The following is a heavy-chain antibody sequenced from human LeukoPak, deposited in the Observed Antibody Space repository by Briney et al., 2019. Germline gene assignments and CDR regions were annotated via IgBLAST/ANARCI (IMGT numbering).Heavy chain of an antibody. CDR3: AKDRAEYFQH. CDR2: ISGDGGST. V-gene: IGHV3-43*02. CDR1: GFTFDDYA. Sequence: GGSLRLSXAASGFTFDDYAMHWIRQAPGKGLEWVSLISGDGGSTYYADSVKGRFTISRDNSKNSLYLQMNSLRTEDTALYYCAKDRAEYFQHWGQGTLVTVSS. J-gene: IGHJ1*01.